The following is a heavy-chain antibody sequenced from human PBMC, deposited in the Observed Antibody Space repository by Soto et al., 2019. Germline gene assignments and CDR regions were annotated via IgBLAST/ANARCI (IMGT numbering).Heavy chain of an antibody. CDR1: GGSFSSSNYY. V-gene: IGHV4-39*01. CDR3: ARRGGGDSLFDS. D-gene: IGHD4-17*01. Sequence: LFLTCTVSGGSFSSSNYYWGWIRQSPGKGLEWIGNIFYGGGSGVAYYSPSLKSRVTISVDTSKNQFSLNMRSLTAADTAVYFCARRGGGDSLFDSWGQGKLVTVS. J-gene: IGHJ4*02. CDR2: IFYGGGSGVA.